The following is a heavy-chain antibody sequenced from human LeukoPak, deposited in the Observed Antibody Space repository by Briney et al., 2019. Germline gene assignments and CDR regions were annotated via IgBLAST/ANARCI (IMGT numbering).Heavy chain of an antibody. Sequence: AGGSLRLSCAASGFTFSSYSMNWVRQAPGKGLEWVSSISSSSSYIYYADSVKGRFTISRDNAKNSLYLQMNSLRAEDTAVYYCAREGYNSSKHFDYWGQGTLVTVSS. CDR1: GFTFSSYS. J-gene: IGHJ4*02. CDR2: ISSSSSYI. D-gene: IGHD4-11*01. V-gene: IGHV3-21*01. CDR3: AREGYNSSKHFDY.